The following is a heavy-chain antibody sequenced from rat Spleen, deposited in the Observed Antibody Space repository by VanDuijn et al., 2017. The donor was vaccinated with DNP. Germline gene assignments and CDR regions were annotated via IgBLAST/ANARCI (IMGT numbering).Heavy chain of an antibody. J-gene: IGHJ2*01. CDR3: TTDFERGY. V-gene: IGHV5-27*01. CDR2: IITSGGTT. CDR1: GFTFSDYD. D-gene: IGHD1-11*01. Sequence: EVQVVQSGGGLVQPGRSLKLSCAASGFTFSDYDMAWVRQAPTKGLEWVASIITSGGTTYYRDSVKDRFTVSRDNVESTLLLQMDSLRSEDTATYYCTTDFERGYWGQGVMVTVSS.